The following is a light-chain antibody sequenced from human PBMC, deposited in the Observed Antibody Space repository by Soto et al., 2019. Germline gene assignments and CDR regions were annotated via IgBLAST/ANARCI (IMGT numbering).Light chain of an antibody. CDR1: QSISGY. CDR3: QQYETFSGT. V-gene: IGKV1-39*01. CDR2: AAS. J-gene: IGKJ1*01. Sequence: DIQITQSPSSLSASVVYRVTITCRASQSISGYLNWYQQKPGKAPKVLIYAASSLQSGVPSRFSGSGSGTKFTLTIASLQPDDFATYYCQQYETFSGTFGPGTKVDIK.